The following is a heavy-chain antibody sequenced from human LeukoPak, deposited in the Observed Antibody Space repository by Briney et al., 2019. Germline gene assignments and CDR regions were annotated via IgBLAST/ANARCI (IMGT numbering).Heavy chain of an antibody. D-gene: IGHD5-18*01. J-gene: IGHJ4*02. V-gene: IGHV3-23*01. CDR3: AKDPGIIQLRSPPSPDDY. CDR2: ISGSGGST. Sequence: GGSLRLSCAASGFTFSSYAMSWVRQAPGKGLEWVSAISGSGGSTYYADSVKGRFTISRDNSKNTLYLQMKSLRAEDTAVYYCAKDPGIIQLRSPPSPDDYWGQGTLVTVSS. CDR1: GFTFSSYA.